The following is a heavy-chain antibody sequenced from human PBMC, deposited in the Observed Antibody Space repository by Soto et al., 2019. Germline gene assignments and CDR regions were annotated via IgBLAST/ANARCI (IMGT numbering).Heavy chain of an antibody. CDR2: IYYSGST. V-gene: IGHV4-59*01. J-gene: IGHJ3*02. Sequence: SETLSLTCTVSGGSISSYYWSWIRQPPGKGLEWIGYIYYSGSTNYNPSLKSRVTISVDTSKNQFSLKLSSVTAADTAVYYCARSTAADVDIWGQGTMVTVSS. D-gene: IGHD6-25*01. CDR1: GGSISSYY. CDR3: ARSTAADVDI.